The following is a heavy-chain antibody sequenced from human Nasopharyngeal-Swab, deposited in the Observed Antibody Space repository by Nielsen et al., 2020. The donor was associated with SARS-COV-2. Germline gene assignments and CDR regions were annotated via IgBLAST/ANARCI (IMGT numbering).Heavy chain of an antibody. CDR3: ATSLHIINTSRTFDY. Sequence: ASVKVSCKASGYTFSNYGITWVRQAPGQGLEWMGWISAHNGNTKYAPRLQGRVTMTTDTSTNTAYMELRSLRSDDMAVYYCATSLHIINTSRTFDYWGQGTLVTVSS. J-gene: IGHJ4*02. CDR1: GYTFSNYG. CDR2: ISAHNGNT. V-gene: IGHV1-18*03. D-gene: IGHD1-1*01.